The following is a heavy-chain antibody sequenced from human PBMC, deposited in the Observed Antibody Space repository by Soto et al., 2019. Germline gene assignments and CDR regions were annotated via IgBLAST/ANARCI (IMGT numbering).Heavy chain of an antibody. CDR3: ARGGYNWNDGSRGYYYGMDV. V-gene: IGHV4-4*02. D-gene: IGHD1-20*01. J-gene: IGHJ6*02. CDR1: GGSISSSNW. CDR2: IYHSGST. Sequence: SETLSLTCAVSGGSISSSNWWSWVRQPPGKGLEWIGEIYHSGSTNYNPSLKSQVTKSVDKSKNKISLKLSYVTAADTAVYYCARGGYNWNDGSRGYYYGMDVWGQGTTVTVS.